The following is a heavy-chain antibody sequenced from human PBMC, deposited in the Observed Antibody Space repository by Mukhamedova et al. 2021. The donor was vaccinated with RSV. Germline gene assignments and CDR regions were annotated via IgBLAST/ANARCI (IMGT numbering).Heavy chain of an antibody. J-gene: IGHJ4*02. V-gene: IGHV3-74*01. Sequence: DSVKGRFTISRDNAKNTLYLQMNSLRAEDTAVYYCARVAFWSGYYWDVFDYWGQGTLVTVSS. CDR3: ARVAFWSGYYWDVFDY. D-gene: IGHD3-3*01.